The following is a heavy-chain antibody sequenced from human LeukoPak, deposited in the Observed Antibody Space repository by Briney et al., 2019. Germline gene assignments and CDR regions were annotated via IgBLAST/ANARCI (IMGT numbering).Heavy chain of an antibody. D-gene: IGHD3-22*01. CDR1: GYSISSGYY. J-gene: IGHJ4*02. Sequence: SETLSLTCTVSGYSISSGYYWGWIRQPPGKGLEWIGEINHSGSTNYNPSLKSRVTISVDTSKNQFSLKLSSVTAADTAVYYCARGGYYDSSEYLGYWGQGTLVTVSS. V-gene: IGHV4-38-2*02. CDR2: INHSGST. CDR3: ARGGYYDSSEYLGY.